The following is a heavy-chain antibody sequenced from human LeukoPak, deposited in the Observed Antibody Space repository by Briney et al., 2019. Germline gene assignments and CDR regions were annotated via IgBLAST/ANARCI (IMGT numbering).Heavy chain of an antibody. Sequence: ASVKVSCKASGYTFTSYGISWVRQAPGQGLEWMGWISAYNGNTNYAPKLQGRVTMTTYTATSTGYMELRSLRSDDTAVYSCARTAHLMDYWGQGNLVTVSS. CDR3: ARTAHLMDY. D-gene: IGHD5-18*01. V-gene: IGHV1-18*01. CDR1: GYTFTSYG. CDR2: ISAYNGNT. J-gene: IGHJ4*02.